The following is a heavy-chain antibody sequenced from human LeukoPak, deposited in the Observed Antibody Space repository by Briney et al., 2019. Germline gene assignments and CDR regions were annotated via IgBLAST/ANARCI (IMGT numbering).Heavy chain of an antibody. CDR2: IYYSGST. Sequence: SQTLSLTCTVSGGSISSGDYYWSWIRQPPGKGLEWIGYIYYSGSTYYNPSLKSRVTISVDTSKNQFSLKLSSVTAADTAVYYCARGGGYCSSTSCYPNASDIWGQGTMVTVSS. J-gene: IGHJ3*02. CDR1: GGSISSGDYY. V-gene: IGHV4-30-4*08. D-gene: IGHD2-2*01. CDR3: ARGGGYCSSTSCYPNASDI.